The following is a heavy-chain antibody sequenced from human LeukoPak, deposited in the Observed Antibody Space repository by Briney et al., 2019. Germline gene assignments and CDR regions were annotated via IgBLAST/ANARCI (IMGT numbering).Heavy chain of an antibody. D-gene: IGHD5-18*01. Sequence: GGSLRLSCSASGFTFSSYGMHWVRQAPGKGLEWVAVISYDGNNKYYADSVKGRFTISRDNSKNTLYLQMNSLRAEDTAVYYCSGGYSFGYGAFDYWGQGTLVTVSS. CDR1: GFTFSSYG. J-gene: IGHJ4*02. CDR2: ISYDGNNK. V-gene: IGHV3-30*03. CDR3: SGGYSFGYGAFDY.